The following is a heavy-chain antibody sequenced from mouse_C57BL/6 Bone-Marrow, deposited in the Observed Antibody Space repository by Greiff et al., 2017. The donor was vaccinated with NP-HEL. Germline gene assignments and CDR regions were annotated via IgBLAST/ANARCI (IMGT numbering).Heavy chain of an antibody. CDR1: GFTFPDYY. J-gene: IGHJ1*03. Sequence: DVTLVESGGGLVQPGGSLSLSCAASGFTFPDYYMSWVRQPPGKALEWLGFIRNKANGYTTEYSASVKGRFTISRDNSQSILYLQMNALRAEDSATYYCASHDYDGYWYFDVWGTGTTVTVSS. CDR3: ASHDYDGYWYFDV. CDR2: IRNKANGYTT. V-gene: IGHV7-3*01. D-gene: IGHD2-4*01.